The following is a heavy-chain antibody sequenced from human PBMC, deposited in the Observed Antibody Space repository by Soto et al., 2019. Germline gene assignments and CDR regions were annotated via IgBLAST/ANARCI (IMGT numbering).Heavy chain of an antibody. CDR3: KTNYYDILTGYNEAYYYFGMDV. J-gene: IGHJ6*02. Sequence: GGSLRLSCAASGFTFSSYGMHWVRQAPGKGLEWVAVISYDGSNKYYADSVKGRFTISRDNSKNTLYLQMNSLRAEDTAVYYCKTNYYDILTGYNEAYYYFGMDVWGQGNKVTVSS. CDR1: GFTFSSYG. V-gene: IGHV3-30*03. CDR2: ISYDGSNK. D-gene: IGHD3-9*01.